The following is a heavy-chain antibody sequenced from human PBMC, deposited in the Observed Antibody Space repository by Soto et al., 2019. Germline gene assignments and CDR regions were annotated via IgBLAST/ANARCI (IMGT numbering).Heavy chain of an antibody. D-gene: IGHD1-26*01. J-gene: IGHJ4*02. V-gene: IGHV3-74*01. CDR2: INSDGSST. CDR1: GFTFSSYW. Sequence: EVQLVESGGGLVQPGGSLRLSCAASGFTFSSYWMHWVRQAPGKWLVWVSRINSDGSSTSYADSVKDRFTISRDNAKNTLYLQMNSLRAVDTAVYYCARDFATESGGFDYWGQGTLVTVSS. CDR3: ARDFATESGGFDY.